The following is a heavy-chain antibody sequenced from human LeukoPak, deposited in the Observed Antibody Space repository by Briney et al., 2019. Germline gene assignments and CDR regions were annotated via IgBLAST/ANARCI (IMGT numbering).Heavy chain of an antibody. Sequence: SVKVSCKASGGTFSSYTISWVRQAPGQGLEWMGRIIPILGIANYAQKFQGRVTITADKSTSTAYMELSSLRSEDTAVYYCASHGSSKRYYFDYWGQGTLVTASS. CDR1: GGTFSSYT. CDR3: ASHGSSKRYYFDY. V-gene: IGHV1-69*02. D-gene: IGHD6-6*01. J-gene: IGHJ4*02. CDR2: IIPILGIA.